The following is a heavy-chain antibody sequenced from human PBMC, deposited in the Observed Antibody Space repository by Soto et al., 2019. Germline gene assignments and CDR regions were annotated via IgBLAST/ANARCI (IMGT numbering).Heavy chain of an antibody. CDR3: ARGRGSTGYLGREHYFDH. V-gene: IGHV3-66*01. CDR1: GFSVTSNY. Sequence: EVQVVESGGGLVQPGGSLRLSCAASGFSVTSNYMNWVRQAPGKGLEWVSIIDIGGNTYYADSVKDRFTISRDNSRNTLYIHMDSLRAEDTAVYYCARGRGSTGYLGREHYFDHWGQGTLVTVSP. CDR2: IDIGGNT. D-gene: IGHD2-2*01. J-gene: IGHJ4*02.